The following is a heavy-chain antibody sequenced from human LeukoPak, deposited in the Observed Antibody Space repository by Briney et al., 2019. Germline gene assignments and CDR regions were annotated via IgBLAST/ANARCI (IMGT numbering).Heavy chain of an antibody. CDR1: GYTFTSYA. CDR2: INAGNGNT. CDR3: ARDRGRFGELEGSNWFDP. J-gene: IGHJ5*02. V-gene: IGHV1-3*01. Sequence: ASVKVSCKASGYTFTSYAMHWVRQAPGQRLEWMGWINAGNGNTKYSQKFQGRVTITRDTSASTAYMELSSLRSDDTAVYYCARDRGRFGELEGSNWFDPWGQGTLVTVSS. D-gene: IGHD3-10*01.